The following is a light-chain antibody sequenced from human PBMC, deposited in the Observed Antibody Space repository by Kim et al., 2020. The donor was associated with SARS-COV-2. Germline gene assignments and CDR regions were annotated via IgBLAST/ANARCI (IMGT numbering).Light chain of an antibody. CDR3: QQRNSWPPAVT. J-gene: IGKJ4*01. V-gene: IGKV3-11*01. CDR1: QNIDTS. Sequence: PGERATLSCRASQNIDTSLAWYQQRPGQAPRLLVYDASNRATGVPDRFSGSGSGTDFTLTISSLEPEDFSIYYCQQRNSWPPAVTFGGGTKVDIK. CDR2: DAS.